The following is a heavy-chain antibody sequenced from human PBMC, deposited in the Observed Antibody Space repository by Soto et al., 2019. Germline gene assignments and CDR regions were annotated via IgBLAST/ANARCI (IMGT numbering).Heavy chain of an antibody. CDR2: ISGSGEMT. CDR1: GFTFRGDA. CDR3: ARSEMAYNWND. Sequence: EVQLLESGGDLVQPGGSLRLACAASGFTFRGDAMSWVRQAPGKGLEWVSSISGSGEMTHYAESVKGRFTISRDNSKNTQYLQMESLRAEDTALYYCARSEMAYNWNDWGQGTLVTVSS. V-gene: IGHV3-23*01. J-gene: IGHJ4*02. D-gene: IGHD1-1*01.